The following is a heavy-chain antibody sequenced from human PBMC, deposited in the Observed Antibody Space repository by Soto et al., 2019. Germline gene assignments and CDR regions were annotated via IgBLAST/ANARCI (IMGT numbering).Heavy chain of an antibody. V-gene: IGHV3-23*01. CDR2: ISGSGRTT. Sequence: VQLLESGGGLVQPGGSLSLSCAASGFSFNNHAMTWVRQAPGKGLEWVSGISGSGRTTHYAASVKGRFTISRDNSKDTLYLQMNSLRPEDTAVYYCAKDRLMLTMVVVGAFDFWGLGTMVTVSS. D-gene: IGHD3-22*01. J-gene: IGHJ3*01. CDR1: GFSFNNHA. CDR3: AKDRLMLTMVVVGAFDF.